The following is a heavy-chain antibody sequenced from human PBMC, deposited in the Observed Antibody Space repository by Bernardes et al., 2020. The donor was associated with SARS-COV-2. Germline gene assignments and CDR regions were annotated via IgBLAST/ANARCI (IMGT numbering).Heavy chain of an antibody. CDR1: GFTFDDYA. CDR3: AKGLLAVVSTLFDY. V-gene: IGHV3-9*01. CDR2: ISWNSGSI. J-gene: IGHJ4*02. Sequence: GGSLRLSCAASGFTFDDYAMHWVRQAPGKGLEWVSGISWNSGSIGYADSVKGRFTISRDNAKNSLYLHMNSLRAEDTALYYFAKGLLAVVSTLFDYWGQGTLVTVSS. D-gene: IGHD6-19*01.